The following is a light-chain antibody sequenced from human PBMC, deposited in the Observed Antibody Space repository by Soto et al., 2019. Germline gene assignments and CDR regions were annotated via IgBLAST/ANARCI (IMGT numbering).Light chain of an antibody. CDR2: GAS. CDR1: QSVSNN. J-gene: IGKJ1*01. CDR3: QQYLIAWST. Sequence: IVMTQSPATLSVFTGGRASLSCRASQSVSNNLAWYQKKPCQAPRLLIYGASTRAACISVRFSGSGSGTEFTLIISSLQSDDSAVYYCQQYLIAWSTFGQGTNVEI. V-gene: IGKV3-15*01.